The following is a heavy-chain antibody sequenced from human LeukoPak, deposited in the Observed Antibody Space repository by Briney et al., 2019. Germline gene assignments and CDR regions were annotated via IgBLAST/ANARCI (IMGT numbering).Heavy chain of an antibody. V-gene: IGHV3-21*01. CDR1: GFTFSGYA. D-gene: IGHD5-24*01. J-gene: IGHJ6*03. CDR2: LSSSSSYI. CDR3: ARSPEIYYMDV. Sequence: GGSLRLSCAASGFTFSGYAMNWVRQAPGKGLEWVSSLSSSSSYIYYTDSVKGRFTISRDNAKNSLYLQMNSLRAEDTAVYYCARSPEIYYMDVWGKGTTVTVSS.